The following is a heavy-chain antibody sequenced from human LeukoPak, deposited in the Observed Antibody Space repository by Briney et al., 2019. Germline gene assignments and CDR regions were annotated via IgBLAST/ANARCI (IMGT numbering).Heavy chain of an antibody. D-gene: IGHD1-26*01. CDR3: VKGSGTHYYFYYMDV. Sequence: GGSLRLSCAASGFSFITYAMNWVRQDRGRGLEWVSCISGTGSAVGYADSVKGRFTVSRDTSKRTVYLQMSGLRVDDTAVYYCVKGSGTHYYFYYMDVWGKGTPVTVSS. V-gene: IGHV3-23*01. CDR2: ISGTGSAV. J-gene: IGHJ6*03. CDR1: GFSFITYA.